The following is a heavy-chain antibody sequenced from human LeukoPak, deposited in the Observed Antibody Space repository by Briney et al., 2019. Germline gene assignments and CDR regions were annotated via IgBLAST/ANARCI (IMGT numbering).Heavy chain of an antibody. CDR1: GYTFTSYG. CDR2: ISAYNGNT. Sequence: ASVKVSCKASGYTFTSYGISWVRQAPGQGLEWMGWISAYNGNTNYAQKLQGRVTMTTDTSTSTAYMELRSLRSDDTAVYYWARGALDRSMVRGVSTIDYWGQGTLVTVSS. V-gene: IGHV1-18*04. J-gene: IGHJ4*02. D-gene: IGHD3-10*01. CDR3: ARGALDRSMVRGVSTIDY.